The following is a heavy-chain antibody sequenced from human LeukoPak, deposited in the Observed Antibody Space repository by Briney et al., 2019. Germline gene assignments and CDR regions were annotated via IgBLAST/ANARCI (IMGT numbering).Heavy chain of an antibody. D-gene: IGHD6-19*01. V-gene: IGHV3-7*03. CDR1: GFTFSRFW. J-gene: IGHJ4*02. CDR2: IEGDGSEK. CDR3: AGGSGWLIDY. Sequence: QTGGSLRLSCAASGFTFSRFWMNWVRHTPGKGLEGLANIEGDGSEKNYMDSVKGRFTISRDNAKKSLHLQMNSLRAEDTGVYYCAGGSGWLIDYWGQGTLVTVPS.